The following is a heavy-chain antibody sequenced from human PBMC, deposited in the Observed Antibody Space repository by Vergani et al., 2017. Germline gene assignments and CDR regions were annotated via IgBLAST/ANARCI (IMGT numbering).Heavy chain of an antibody. J-gene: IGHJ4*02. Sequence: QLQLQESGPGLVKPSETLSLTCTVSGGSISSSSYYWGWIRQPPGKGLEWIGSIHYSGSTYYNPSLKSRVTISVDTSKNQFSLKLSSVTAADTAVYYCAREKYYDYVWGGYRPPPDYWGQGTLVTVSS. V-gene: IGHV4-39*07. CDR1: GGSISSSSYY. CDR3: AREKYYDYVWGGYRPPPDY. CDR2: IHYSGST. D-gene: IGHD3-16*02.